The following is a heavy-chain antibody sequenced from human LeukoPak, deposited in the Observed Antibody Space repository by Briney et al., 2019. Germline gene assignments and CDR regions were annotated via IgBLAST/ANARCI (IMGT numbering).Heavy chain of an antibody. CDR1: GGSISSGDYY. CDR3: ARDLSPHGFDP. J-gene: IGHJ5*02. CDR2: IYYSGNT. Sequence: SETLSLTCTVPGGSISSGDYYWSWIRQPPGKGLEWIGYIYYSGNTYYNPSLKSRVTISLDTSNNQFSLKLSSVTAADTAVYYCARDLSPHGFDPWGQGILVTVSS. V-gene: IGHV4-30-4*01.